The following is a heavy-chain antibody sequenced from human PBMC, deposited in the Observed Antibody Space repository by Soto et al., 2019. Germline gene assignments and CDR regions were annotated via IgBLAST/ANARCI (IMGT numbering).Heavy chain of an antibody. V-gene: IGHV1-69*13. CDR3: ARSIAAAASSYYYGRDG. CDR2: IIPIFGTS. CDR1: GGTFSSYA. Sequence: SVNVSCKASGGTFSSYAISWVRQAPGQGLEWMGGIIPIFGTSNYAQKFQGRVTITADESTSTAYMELSSLRSEDTAVYYCARSIAAAASSYYYGRDGLGKGSPVAISS. J-gene: IGHJ6*04. D-gene: IGHD6-13*01.